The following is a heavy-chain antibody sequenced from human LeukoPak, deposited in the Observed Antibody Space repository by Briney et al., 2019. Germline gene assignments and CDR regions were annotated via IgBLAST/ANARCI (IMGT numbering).Heavy chain of an antibody. J-gene: IGHJ4*02. CDR3: AKATYSTSPGYYFDY. CDR2: ISYDGSNK. Sequence: PGGSLRLSCAASGFTFSSYAMHWVRQAPGKGLEWVAVISYDGSNKYYADSVKGRFIISRDNAKNSLYLQMNSLRSEDTAFYYCAKATYSTSPGYYFDYWGQGTLVTVSS. D-gene: IGHD6-6*01. CDR1: GFTFSSYA. V-gene: IGHV3-30-3*01.